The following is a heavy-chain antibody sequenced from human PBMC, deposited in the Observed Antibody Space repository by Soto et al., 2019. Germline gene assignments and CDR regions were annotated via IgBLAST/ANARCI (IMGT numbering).Heavy chain of an antibody. CDR3: ATTTGTTPLIEYYYYYYMDV. CDR1: GFTFSDYY. CDR2: ISSSGSTI. Sequence: GGSLRLSCAASGFTFSDYYMSWIRQAPGKGLEWVSYISSSGSTIYYADSVKGRFTISRDNAKNSLYLQMNSLRAEDTAVYYCATTTGTTPLIEYYYYYYMDVWGKGTTVTVSS. V-gene: IGHV3-11*01. D-gene: IGHD1-1*01. J-gene: IGHJ6*03.